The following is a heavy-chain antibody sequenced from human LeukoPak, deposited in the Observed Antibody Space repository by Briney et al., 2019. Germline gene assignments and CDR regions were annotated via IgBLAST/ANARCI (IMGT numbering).Heavy chain of an antibody. D-gene: IGHD2-15*01. V-gene: IGHV3-11*01. CDR3: AKDLDIVVVVAARVSDNWFDP. CDR2: ISRSGSTK. CDR1: GFTFSDYN. Sequence: PGGSLRLSCAASGFTFSDYNMRWIRQAPGKGLEWVSSISRSGSTKYYADSVKGRFTISRDNAKNSLYLQMNSLRAEDTAVYYCAKDLDIVVVVAARVSDNWFDPWGQGTLVTVSS. J-gene: IGHJ5*02.